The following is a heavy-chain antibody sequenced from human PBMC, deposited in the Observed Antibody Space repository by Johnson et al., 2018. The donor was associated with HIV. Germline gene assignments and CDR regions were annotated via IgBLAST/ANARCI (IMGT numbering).Heavy chain of an antibody. J-gene: IGHJ3*01. Sequence: EQLVESGGDLVQPGKSLRLSCAASGFTFSNCEMHWVRQAPGKGLAYVSGFSDDGETTYYANSVKGRVTISRDNSKATLYLQMGRLRSEDTALYYCTRKCDYAQGDVWGQGTMVTVSS. CDR1: GFTFSNCE. CDR2: FSDDGETT. D-gene: IGHD4/OR15-4a*01. V-gene: IGHV3-64*01. CDR3: TRKCDYAQGDV.